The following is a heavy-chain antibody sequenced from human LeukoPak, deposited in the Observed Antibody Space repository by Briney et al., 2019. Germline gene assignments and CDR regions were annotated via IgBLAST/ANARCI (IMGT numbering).Heavy chain of an antibody. Sequence: PSETLSLTCTVSGGSISSSSHYWGWIRQPPGKGLEWIGSIYYSGSTYYNPSLKSRVTISVDTSKNQFSLQLSSVTAADMAVYYCARDGEYSSSVWFDPWGQGTLVTVSS. CDR3: ARDGEYSSSVWFDP. CDR2: IYYSGST. CDR1: GGSISSSSHY. D-gene: IGHD6-6*01. J-gene: IGHJ5*02. V-gene: IGHV4-39*07.